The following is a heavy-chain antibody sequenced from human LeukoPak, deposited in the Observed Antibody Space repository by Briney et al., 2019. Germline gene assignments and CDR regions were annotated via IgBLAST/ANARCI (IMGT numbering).Heavy chain of an antibody. CDR1: GFTFSSYG. J-gene: IGHJ4*02. D-gene: IGHD2-2*01. V-gene: IGHV3-30*18. CDR3: AKAEVDPAAIGSPRCYYFDY. CDR2: ISYDGSNK. Sequence: GRSLRLSCAASGFTFSSYGMHWVRQAPGKGLEWVAVISYDGSNKYYADSVKGRFTISRDNSKNTLYLQMNSLRAEDTAVYYCAKAEVDPAAIGSPRCYYFDYWGQGTLVTVSS.